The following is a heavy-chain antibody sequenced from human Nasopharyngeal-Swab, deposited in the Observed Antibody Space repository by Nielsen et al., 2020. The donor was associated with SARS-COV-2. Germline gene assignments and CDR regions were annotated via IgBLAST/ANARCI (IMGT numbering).Heavy chain of an antibody. CDR2: INPSGGST. D-gene: IGHD2-15*01. CDR1: GYTFTSYY. Sequence: ASVKVSCKASGYTFTSYYMHWVRQAPGQGLEWMGIINPSGGSTIYAQKFQGRVTMTEDTSTDTAYMELSSLRSEDTAVYYCATRGYCSGGSCYSLYYYYGMDVWGQGTTVTVSS. J-gene: IGHJ6*02. CDR3: ATRGYCSGGSCYSLYYYYGMDV. V-gene: IGHV1-46*01.